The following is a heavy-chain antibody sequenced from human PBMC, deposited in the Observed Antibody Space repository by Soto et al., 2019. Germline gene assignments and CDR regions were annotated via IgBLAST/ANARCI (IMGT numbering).Heavy chain of an antibody. J-gene: IGHJ4*02. CDR3: ARRSSSWYFDY. CDR2: ISGSDGST. CDR1: GFTFSSYA. D-gene: IGHD6-13*01. V-gene: IGHV3-23*01. Sequence: EVQLLESGGGLVQPGGSLRLSCAASGFTFSSYAMNWVRQAPGKGLDWVSVISGSDGSTYYADSVKGRFTISRDNSKNSLDLQMNSLRAEDTAVYYCARRSSSWYFDYWGQGTLVTVSS.